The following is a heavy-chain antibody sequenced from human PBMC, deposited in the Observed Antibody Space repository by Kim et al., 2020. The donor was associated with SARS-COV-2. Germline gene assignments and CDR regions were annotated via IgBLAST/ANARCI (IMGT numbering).Heavy chain of an antibody. V-gene: IGHV5-51*01. Sequence: GESLKISCKVSGYRFTSYWIGWVRQMPGKGLEWMGIIYPDDSDTRYSPSFQGQVTFSADNSITTAYLQWSSLKASDTAIYYCARRSKPWCTVGTPIDYLG. J-gene: IGHJ4*01. D-gene: IGHD2-8*02. CDR1: GYRFTSYW. CDR2: IYPDDSDT. CDR3: ARRSKPWCTVGTPIDY.